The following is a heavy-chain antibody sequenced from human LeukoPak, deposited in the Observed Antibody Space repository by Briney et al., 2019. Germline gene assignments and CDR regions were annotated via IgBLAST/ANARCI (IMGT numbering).Heavy chain of an antibody. CDR1: GFTFSSYA. Sequence: PGRSLRLSCAASGFTFSSYAMHWVRQAPGKGLEWVAVISYDGSNKYYADSVKGRFTISRDNSKNTLYLQMNSLRAEDTAVYYCARTYSSSPVGSYYGYWGQGTLVTVSS. CDR3: ARTYSSSPVGSYYGY. D-gene: IGHD1-26*01. V-gene: IGHV3-30-3*01. CDR2: ISYDGSNK. J-gene: IGHJ4*02.